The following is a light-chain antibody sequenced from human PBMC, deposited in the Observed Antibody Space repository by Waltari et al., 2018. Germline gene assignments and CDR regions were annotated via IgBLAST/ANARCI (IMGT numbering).Light chain of an antibody. V-gene: IGLV3-21*04. CDR2: YDS. CDR3: LVWHSTIDHQGV. CDR1: NIGRKG. Sequence: SYWVTQSPSVSVAPGETARITCGGANIGRKGVHWYQQRPGQAPVLVISYDSDRPSGIPERFSGSNSGNTATLTISWGEAEDEADYYCLVWHSTIDHQGVFGGGTKLTVL. J-gene: IGLJ2*01.